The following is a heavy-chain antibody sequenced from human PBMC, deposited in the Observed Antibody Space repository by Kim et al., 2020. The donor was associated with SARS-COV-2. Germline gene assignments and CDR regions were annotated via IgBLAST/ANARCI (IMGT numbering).Heavy chain of an antibody. Sequence: SETLSLTCAVYGGSFSGYYWSWIRQPPGKGLEWIGEINHSGSTNYNPSLKSRVTISVDTSKNQFSLKLSSVTAADTAVYYCAGGRYSSSWYGARNWFDPWGQGTLLTVSS. CDR3: AGGRYSSSWYGARNWFDP. D-gene: IGHD6-13*01. J-gene: IGHJ5*02. V-gene: IGHV4-34*01. CDR1: GGSFSGYY. CDR2: INHSGST.